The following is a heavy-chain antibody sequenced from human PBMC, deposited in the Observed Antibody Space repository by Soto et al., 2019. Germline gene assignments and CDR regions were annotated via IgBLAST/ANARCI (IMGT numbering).Heavy chain of an antibody. CDR1: GFTFSRYE. CDR2: ISGNGSTI. V-gene: IGHV3-48*03. J-gene: IGHJ4*02. D-gene: IGHD5-18*01. Sequence: GGSLRLSCAASGFTFSRYEMNWVRQAPGKGLQWLSYISGNGSTIHHADSVKGRFTVSRDNAQKQLYLQMNSLRAEDTAVYYCATLNSFGSDYWGRGTLVTVSS. CDR3: ATLNSFGSDY.